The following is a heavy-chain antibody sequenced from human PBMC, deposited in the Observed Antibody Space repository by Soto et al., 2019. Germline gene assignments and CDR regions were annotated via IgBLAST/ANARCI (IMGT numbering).Heavy chain of an antibody. Sequence: PGGSLRLSCAASGFTFSGSAMHWVRQASGKGLEWVGRIRSKANSYATAYAASVKGRFTISRDDSKNTAYLQMNSLKTEDTAVYYCTRQKDPTTTWVTTNYYYGMDVWGQGTTVTVSS. CDR3: TRQKDPTTTWVTTNYYYGMDV. CDR2: IRSKANSYAT. CDR1: GFTFSGSA. J-gene: IGHJ6*02. D-gene: IGHD4-17*01. V-gene: IGHV3-73*01.